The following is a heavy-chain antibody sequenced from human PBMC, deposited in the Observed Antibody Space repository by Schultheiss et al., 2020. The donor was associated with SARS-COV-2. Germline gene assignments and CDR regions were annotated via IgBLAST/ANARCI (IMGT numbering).Heavy chain of an antibody. CDR3: ARTGGYSYGSGY. V-gene: IGHV4-39*07. CDR2: IYYSGST. J-gene: IGHJ4*02. CDR1: GGSISSSSYY. Sequence: SQTLSLTCTVSGGSISSSSYYWGWIRQPPGKGLEWIGSIYYSGSTNYNPSLKSRVTISVDTSKNQFSLKLSSVTAADTAVYYCARTGGYSYGSGYWGQGTLVTVSS. D-gene: IGHD5-18*01.